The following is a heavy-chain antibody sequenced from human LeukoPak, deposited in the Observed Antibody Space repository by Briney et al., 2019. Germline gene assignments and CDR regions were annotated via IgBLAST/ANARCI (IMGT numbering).Heavy chain of an antibody. Sequence: ASVKVPCKASGYTFTSYYLHWVRQAPGQGLEWMGIINPSGGNTNYAQKFQGRVTTTRDTSTSTVYMELSSLRSEDTAVYYCARGNGSLDYWGQGTLVTVSS. V-gene: IGHV1-46*01. CDR3: ARGNGSLDY. CDR2: INPSGGNT. D-gene: IGHD3-10*01. J-gene: IGHJ4*02. CDR1: GYTFTSYY.